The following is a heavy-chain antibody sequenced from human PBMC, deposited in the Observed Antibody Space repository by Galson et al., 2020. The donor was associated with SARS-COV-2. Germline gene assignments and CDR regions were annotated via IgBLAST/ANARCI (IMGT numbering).Heavy chain of an antibody. D-gene: IGHD3-22*01. CDR1: GGSISSGGYY. CDR3: ASLSYYYDSSGYLNYGMDV. Sequence: SETLSLTCTVSGGSISSGGYYWSWIRQHPGKGLEWIGYIYYSGSTYYNPSLKSLVTISVDTSKNQFSLKLSSVTAADTAVYYCASLSYYYDSSGYLNYGMDVWGQGTTVTVSS. V-gene: IGHV4-31*01. CDR2: IYYSGST. J-gene: IGHJ6*02.